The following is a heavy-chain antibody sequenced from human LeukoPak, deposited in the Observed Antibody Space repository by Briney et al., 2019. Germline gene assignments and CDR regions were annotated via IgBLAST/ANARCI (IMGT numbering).Heavy chain of an antibody. CDR2: ISSSSSYI. V-gene: IGHV3-21*01. CDR1: GFTFSSYS. CDR3: ARDYYGDYVGDAFDI. J-gene: IGHJ3*02. Sequence: GGSLRLSCAASGFTFSSYSMNWVRQAPGKGLEWVSSISSSSSYIYYADSVKGRFTISRDNAKNSLYLQMNSLRAEDTAVYYCARDYYGDYVGDAFDIRGQGTMVTVSS. D-gene: IGHD4-17*01.